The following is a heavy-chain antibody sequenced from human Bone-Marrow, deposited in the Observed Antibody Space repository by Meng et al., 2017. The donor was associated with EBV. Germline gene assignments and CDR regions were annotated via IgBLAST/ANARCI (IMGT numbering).Heavy chain of an antibody. CDR2: IYHSGST. Sequence: QGQLPESGPGLVKPSGTLSLTCAVSGGSISSSNWWSWVRQPPGKGLEWIGEIYHSGSTNYNPSLKSRVTISVDKSKNQFSLKLSSVTTADTAVYYCAKSRSSTPGVVDYWGQGTLVTVSS. D-gene: IGHD3-10*01. CDR3: AKSRSSTPGVVDY. CDR1: GGSISSSNW. V-gene: IGHV4-4*02. J-gene: IGHJ4*02.